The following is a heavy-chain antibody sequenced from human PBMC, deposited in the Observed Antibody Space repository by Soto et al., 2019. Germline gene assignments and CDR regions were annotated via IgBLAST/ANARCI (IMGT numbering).Heavy chain of an antibody. CDR3: ARARATQNYYFDY. D-gene: IGHD1-26*01. J-gene: IGHJ4*02. Sequence: QVQLVQSGAEVKKPGASVKVSCNASGYTFTSYNMHLVRQAPGQGLEWMGIINPSGGSTSYAQKFQGRVTMTMDTSTSTVYMELSSLRCADTAVYYCARARATQNYYFDYWGQGTLVTVSS. CDR2: INPSGGST. V-gene: IGHV1-46*03. CDR1: GYTFTSYN.